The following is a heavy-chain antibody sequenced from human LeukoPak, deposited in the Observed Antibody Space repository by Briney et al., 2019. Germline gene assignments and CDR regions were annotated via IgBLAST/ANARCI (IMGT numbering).Heavy chain of an antibody. CDR2: ISSSGYYI. D-gene: IGHD3-10*01. J-gene: IGHJ4*02. CDR1: GFTFSSYS. CDR3: VRGLWFGEPYFADFDY. Sequence: GGSLRLSCTASGFTFSSYSMNWVRQAPGKGLEWVSSISSSGYYIYYADSVKGRFTISRDNAKNSLFLQMNSLRTEDAAVYYCVRGLWFGEPYFADFDYWGQGTLVTVSS. V-gene: IGHV3-21*01.